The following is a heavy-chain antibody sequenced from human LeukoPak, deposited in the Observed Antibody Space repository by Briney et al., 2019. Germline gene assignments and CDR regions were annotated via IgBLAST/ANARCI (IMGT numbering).Heavy chain of an antibody. CDR3: ARRGKPIRNYYFDY. CDR2: INHSGST. V-gene: IGHV4-34*01. J-gene: IGHJ4*02. D-gene: IGHD1-14*01. Sequence: SETLSLTCAVYGGSFSGYYWSWIRQPPGKGLEWIGEINHSGSTNYNPSLKSRVTISVDTSKNQLSLKLSSVTAADTAVYYCARRGKPIRNYYFDYWAREPWSPSPQ. CDR1: GGSFSGYY.